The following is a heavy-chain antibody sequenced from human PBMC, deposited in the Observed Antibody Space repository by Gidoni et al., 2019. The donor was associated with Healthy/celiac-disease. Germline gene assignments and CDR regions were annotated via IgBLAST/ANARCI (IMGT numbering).Heavy chain of an antibody. CDR2: INHSGST. CDR3: ASKDSLRDFDY. Sequence: QVQLQQWGAGLLKPSETLSLTCAVYGGSFSGYYWSWIRQPPGKGLEWIGEINHSGSTNYNPSLKSRVTISVDTSKNQFSLKLSSVTAADTAVYYCASKDSLRDFDYWGQGTLVTVSS. J-gene: IGHJ4*02. D-gene: IGHD2-15*01. V-gene: IGHV4-34*01. CDR1: GGSFSGYY.